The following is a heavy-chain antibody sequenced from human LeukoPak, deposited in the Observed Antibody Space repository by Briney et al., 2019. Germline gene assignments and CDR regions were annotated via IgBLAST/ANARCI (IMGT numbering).Heavy chain of an antibody. CDR2: INYSGST. J-gene: IGHJ5*02. D-gene: IGHD2-2*02. V-gene: IGHV4-34*01. Sequence: SETLSLTCAIYSESFSGYFWSWIRQPPGKGLEWIGEINYSGSTNYNPSLKSRVTISVDTSKNQFSLKLSSVTAADTAVYYCARVGVPAAIFLFGWFDPWGQGTLVTVSS. CDR3: ARVGVPAAIFLFGWFDP. CDR1: SESFSGYF.